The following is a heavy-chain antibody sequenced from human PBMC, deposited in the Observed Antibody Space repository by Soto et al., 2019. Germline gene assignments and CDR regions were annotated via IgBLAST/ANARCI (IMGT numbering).Heavy chain of an antibody. CDR2: INAGNGNT. CDR3: ALVNRVVRDY. J-gene: IGHJ4*02. Sequence: GASVKVSCKASGYTFTSYAMHWVRQAPGQRLEWMGWINAGNGNTKYSQKLQGRVTMTTDTSTSTAYMELSSLRSEDTAVYYCALVNRVVRDYWGQGTLVTVSS. V-gene: IGHV1-3*01. CDR1: GYTFTSYA.